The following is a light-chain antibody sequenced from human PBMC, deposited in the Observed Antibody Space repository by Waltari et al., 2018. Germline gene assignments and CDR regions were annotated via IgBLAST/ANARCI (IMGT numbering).Light chain of an antibody. CDR2: TAS. Sequence: DIQMTQSPSSLSASVGDRVTITCQASQSVSDYLNWYQQKPGKAPRLLIYTASSLQSVVPATFSGSGSGTEFTLTISSLQIEDFATYYCQQSYTTPYTFGQGTKLEIK. J-gene: IGKJ2*01. CDR1: QSVSDY. V-gene: IGKV1-39*01. CDR3: QQSYTTPYT.